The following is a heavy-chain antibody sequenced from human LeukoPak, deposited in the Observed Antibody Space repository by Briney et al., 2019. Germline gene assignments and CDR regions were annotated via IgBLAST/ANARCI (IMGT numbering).Heavy chain of an antibody. V-gene: IGHV4-59*01. CDR1: GGSISSYY. Sequence: SETLSLTCTVSGGSISSYYWSWIRQPPGKGLEWIGYIYYSGGTNYNPSLKSRVTISVDTSKNQFSLKLSSVTAADTAVYYCARSRFLEWFHSDVWGKGTTVTVSS. J-gene: IGHJ6*04. D-gene: IGHD3-3*01. CDR2: IYYSGGT. CDR3: ARSRFLEWFHSDV.